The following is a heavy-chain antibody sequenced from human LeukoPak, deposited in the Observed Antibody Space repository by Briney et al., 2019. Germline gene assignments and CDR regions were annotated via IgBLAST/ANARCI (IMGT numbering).Heavy chain of an antibody. CDR1: GGSISSYY. D-gene: IGHD6-6*01. Sequence: SETLSLTCTVSGGSISSYYWSWIRQPPGKGLEWLGYIYYSGSTNYNPSLKSRVTISVDTSKNQFSLKLSSVTAADTAVYYCARDSRSVPYSSSSEYFDLWGRGTLVTVSS. V-gene: IGHV4-59*01. CDR2: IYYSGST. CDR3: ARDSRSVPYSSSSEYFDL. J-gene: IGHJ2*01.